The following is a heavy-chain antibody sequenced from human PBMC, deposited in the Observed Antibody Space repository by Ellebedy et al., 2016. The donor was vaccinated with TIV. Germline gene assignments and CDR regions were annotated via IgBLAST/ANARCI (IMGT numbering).Heavy chain of an antibody. CDR2: ISSSSSYI. V-gene: IGHV3-21*01. D-gene: IGHD5-18*01. Sequence: GGSLRLXXAASGFTFSSYSMNWVRQAPGKGLEWVSSISSSSSYIYYADSVKGRFTISRDNAKNSLYLQMNSLRAEDTAVYYCARPRGYSYGYTDYWGQGTLVTVSS. J-gene: IGHJ4*02. CDR1: GFTFSSYS. CDR3: ARPRGYSYGYTDY.